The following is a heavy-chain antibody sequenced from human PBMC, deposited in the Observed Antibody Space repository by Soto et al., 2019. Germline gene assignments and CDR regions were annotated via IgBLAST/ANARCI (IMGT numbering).Heavy chain of an antibody. CDR3: ARLASSGPWGGLDV. J-gene: IGHJ6*02. D-gene: IGHD3-16*01. V-gene: IGHV5-51*01. CDR2: INTDDSDI. Sequence: EVQLVQSGAEVKKPGESLKIFCKASGYFFTTHWIAWVRQTPGLGLEWLGLINTDDSDIRYSPSFEGQASISAGKSNSTASLQWTSMKTTDTAVYYCARLASSGPWGGLDVRGQGTTVIVSS. CDR1: GYFFTTHW.